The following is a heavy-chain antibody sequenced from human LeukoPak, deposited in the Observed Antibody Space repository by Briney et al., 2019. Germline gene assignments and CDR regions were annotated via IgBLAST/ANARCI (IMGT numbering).Heavy chain of an antibody. CDR1: GFTFSSYG. V-gene: IGHV3-33*01. D-gene: IGHD3-22*01. J-gene: IGHJ4*02. CDR3: ARDSDSSGCSPDY. Sequence: PGRSLRLSCAASGFTFSSYGMHWVRQAPGKGLEWVAVIWYDGSNKYYADSVKGRFTISRDNSKNTLYLQMNSLRAEDTAVYYCARDSDSSGCSPDYWGQGTLVTVSS. CDR2: IWYDGSNK.